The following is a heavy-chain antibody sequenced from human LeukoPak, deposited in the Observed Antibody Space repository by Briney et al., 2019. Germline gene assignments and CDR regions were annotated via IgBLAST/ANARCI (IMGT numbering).Heavy chain of an antibody. Sequence: GASVKVSCKASGYTFTSYAMNWVRQAPGQGLEWMGWINPNSGGTNYAQKFQGRVTMIRDTSISTAYMELSRLRSDDTAVYYCASGIAARRGGDYMDVWGKGTTVTVSS. J-gene: IGHJ6*03. V-gene: IGHV1-2*02. CDR3: ASGIAARRGGDYMDV. CDR1: GYTFTSYA. D-gene: IGHD6-6*01. CDR2: INPNSGGT.